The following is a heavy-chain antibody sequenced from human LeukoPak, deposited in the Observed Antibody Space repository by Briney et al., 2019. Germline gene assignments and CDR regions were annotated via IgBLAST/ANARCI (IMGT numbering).Heavy chain of an antibody. J-gene: IGHJ4*02. CDR2: IYPGDSDT. CDR3: ARNHGSSGYSFDY. D-gene: IGHD3-22*01. Sequence: GESLKISCKASGYSFTSYWVGWVRQMPGKGLEWMGIIYPGDSDTRYSPSFQGQVTISADKFISTAYLQWSSLKASDSALYYCARNHGSSGYSFDYWGQGTLVTVSS. CDR1: GYSFTSYW. V-gene: IGHV5-51*01.